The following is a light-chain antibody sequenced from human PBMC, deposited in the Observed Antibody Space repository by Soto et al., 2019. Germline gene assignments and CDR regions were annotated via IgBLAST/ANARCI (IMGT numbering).Light chain of an antibody. CDR3: HQDDSYPVIT. V-gene: IGKV1-8*01. CDR2: AAS. J-gene: IGKJ5*01. CDR1: QGISSY. Sequence: AIRMTQSPSSLSASTGDRVTITCRASQGISSYLAWYQQKPGKAPKLLIYAASTWQSGVPSLFSGSGSGTDFTLTISCLQSDDFATYYCHQDDSYPVITFGQGTRLEIK.